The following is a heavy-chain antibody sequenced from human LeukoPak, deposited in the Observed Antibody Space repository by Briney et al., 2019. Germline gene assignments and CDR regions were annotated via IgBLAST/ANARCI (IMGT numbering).Heavy chain of an antibody. CDR1: GFTFSIYE. D-gene: IGHD6-13*01. Sequence: GGSLRLSCAASGFTFSIYEMHWVRQATGEGLEWVSAIAIAGDKFYSGSVKGRFTTSRENAKNSLCLQMNSLRAGDTAVYYCVRGSRSWYDFDCWGQGTLVTVSS. V-gene: IGHV3-13*04. CDR2: IAIAGDK. J-gene: IGHJ4*02. CDR3: VRGSRSWYDFDC.